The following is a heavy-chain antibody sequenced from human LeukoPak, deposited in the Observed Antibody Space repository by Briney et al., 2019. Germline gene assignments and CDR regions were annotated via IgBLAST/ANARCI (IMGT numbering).Heavy chain of an antibody. J-gene: IGHJ4*02. Sequence: ASVEVSCKASGYTFTGYYMHWVRQAPGQGLEWMGWINPNSGGTNYAQKFQGRVTMTRDTSISTAYMELSRLRSDDTAVYYCAREVITGTTVDFDYWGQGTLVTVSS. CDR2: INPNSGGT. D-gene: IGHD1-7*01. V-gene: IGHV1-2*02. CDR1: GYTFTGYY. CDR3: AREVITGTTVDFDY.